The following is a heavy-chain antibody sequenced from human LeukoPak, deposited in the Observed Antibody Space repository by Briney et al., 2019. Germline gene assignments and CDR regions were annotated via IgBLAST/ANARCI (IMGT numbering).Heavy chain of an antibody. J-gene: IGHJ6*02. D-gene: IGHD6-19*01. V-gene: IGHV4-59*01. CDR2: IHYTGST. CDR3: ARGGFIAVAGTYYYYGMDV. CDR1: GGSISSYY. Sequence: SETLSLTCTVSGGSISSYYWNWIRQPPGKGLEWIGHIHYTGSTNYNPSLKSRVTISVDTSKSQFSLKLSSVTAADTAVYYCARGGFIAVAGTYYYYGMDVWGQGTTVTVSS.